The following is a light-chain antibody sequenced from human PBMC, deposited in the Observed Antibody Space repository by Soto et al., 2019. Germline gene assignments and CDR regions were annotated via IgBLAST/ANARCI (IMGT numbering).Light chain of an antibody. J-gene: IGLJ2*01. V-gene: IGLV1-44*01. CDR1: SSNIGSYT. CDR2: RNN. CDR3: AAWDNSLNGVV. Sequence: QSVLTQPPSASGTPGQRVTISCYGSSSNIGSYTVNWYQQLPGTAPKLLIYRNNQRPSGVPDRFSGSKSGTSASLAISGLQSGDEADYYCAAWDNSLNGVVFGAGTQLTVL.